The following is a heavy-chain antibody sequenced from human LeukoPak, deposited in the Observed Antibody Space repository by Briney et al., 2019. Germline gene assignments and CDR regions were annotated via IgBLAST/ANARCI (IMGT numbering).Heavy chain of an antibody. D-gene: IGHD3-3*01. Sequence: SETLSLTCAVYGRSFRGYYWRWIRQPPGKGLECIGEINHSGSTNYNPSRKSPVTISVDTSKNQFSLKLSSVPAADTAVYSCARQRRYAFWSGYQYSWFDPWGQGTLVTVSS. V-gene: IGHV4-34*01. J-gene: IGHJ5*02. CDR2: INHSGST. CDR1: GRSFRGYY. CDR3: ARQRRYAFWSGYQYSWFDP.